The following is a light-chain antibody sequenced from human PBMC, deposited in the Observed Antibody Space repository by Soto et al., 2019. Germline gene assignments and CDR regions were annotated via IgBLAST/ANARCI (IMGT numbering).Light chain of an antibody. V-gene: IGKV3-20*01. CDR2: DAS. Sequence: EIVLTQSPGTLSLSPGERATLSCRASQSVSSSYLAWYQQRPGQAPRLLIYDASSRAPGIPDRFSGSGSGTDFTFTISRLEPEDFAVYYCQQYGSSPPITFGQGTRLEIK. CDR3: QQYGSSPPIT. J-gene: IGKJ5*01. CDR1: QSVSSSY.